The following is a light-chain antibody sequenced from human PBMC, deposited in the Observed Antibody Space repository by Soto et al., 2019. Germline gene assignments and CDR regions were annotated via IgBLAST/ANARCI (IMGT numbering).Light chain of an antibody. CDR2: GAS. J-gene: IGKJ4*01. V-gene: IGKV3-15*01. CDR1: QSVSSN. CDR3: QQYNNWPLT. Sequence: DIVMTQSPATLSVSPGERATLSCRASQSVSSNLAWYQQKPGQAPRLLIYGASTRATGIPARFSGSGSGTEFTLTISSLQSEDFAVCYCQQYNNWPLTFGGGTKVESK.